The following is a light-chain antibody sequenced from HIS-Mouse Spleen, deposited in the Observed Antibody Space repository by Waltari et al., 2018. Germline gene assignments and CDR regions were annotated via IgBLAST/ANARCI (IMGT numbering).Light chain of an antibody. CDR2: EGS. CDR3: CSYAGSSTVV. CDR1: ISDFGSCTL. Sequence: QSALTQPASGSGSPGQSIPIPCPGTISDFGSCTLVSWYQQHPGKAPKLMIYEGSKRPSGVSNRFSGSKSGNTASLTISGLQAEDEADYYCCSYAGSSTVVFGGGTKLTVL. V-gene: IGLV2-23*01. J-gene: IGLJ2*01.